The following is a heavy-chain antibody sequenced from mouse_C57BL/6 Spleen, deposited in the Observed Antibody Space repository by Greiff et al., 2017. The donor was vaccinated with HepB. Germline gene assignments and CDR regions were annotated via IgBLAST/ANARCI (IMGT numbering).Heavy chain of an antibody. CDR3: VRQGDGYHYFDY. V-gene: IGHV10-1*01. Sequence: EVKLVESGGGLVQPKGSLKLSCAASGFSFNTYAMNWVRQAPGKGLEWVARIRSKSNNYATYYADSVKDRFTISRDDSESMLYLQMNNLKTEDTAMYYCVRQGDGYHYFDYWGQGTTLTVSS. CDR2: IRSKSNNYAT. J-gene: IGHJ2*01. D-gene: IGHD2-3*01. CDR1: GFSFNTYA.